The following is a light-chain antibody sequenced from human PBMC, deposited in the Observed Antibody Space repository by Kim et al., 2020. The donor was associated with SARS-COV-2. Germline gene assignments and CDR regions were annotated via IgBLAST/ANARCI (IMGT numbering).Light chain of an antibody. V-gene: IGKV1-9*01. Sequence: IQLTQSPSSLSASVGDRVTITCRASQGIITYLAWYQQQPGKAPRLLIYTASTLQSGVPSRFSGSGSGTEFTLTISSLQPEDFATYYCQQLNSYLWTFGQGTKVDIK. CDR1: QGIITY. CDR2: TAS. CDR3: QQLNSYLWT. J-gene: IGKJ1*01.